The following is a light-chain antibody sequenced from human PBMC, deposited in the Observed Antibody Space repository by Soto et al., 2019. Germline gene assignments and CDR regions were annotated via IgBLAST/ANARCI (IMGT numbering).Light chain of an antibody. Sequence: EIVLTQSPGTLSLSPGERATLSCRASQSVSSACFAWYQQRPGQAPRLLMYDVSSRATGIPDRFSGSGSGTDFTLTVSRLEPEDFAVYYCQQYGSSPETFGQGTKV. CDR2: DVS. CDR1: QSVSSAC. CDR3: QQYGSSPET. J-gene: IGKJ1*01. V-gene: IGKV3-20*01.